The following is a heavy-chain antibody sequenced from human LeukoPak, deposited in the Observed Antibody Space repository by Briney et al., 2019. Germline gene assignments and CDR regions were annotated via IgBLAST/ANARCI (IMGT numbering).Heavy chain of an antibody. CDR2: IYHSGST. CDR1: GGSISSGGYS. J-gene: IGHJ4*02. Sequence: SETLSLTCAVSGGSISSGGYSWNWIRQPPGKGLEWIGHIYHSGSTYYNPSLKSRVTLSMDRSKDQFSLNLSSVTAADTAVYYCAREAIVGTGNYFDYWGQGTLVTVSS. CDR3: AREAIVGTGNYFDY. V-gene: IGHV4-30-2*01. D-gene: IGHD1-26*01.